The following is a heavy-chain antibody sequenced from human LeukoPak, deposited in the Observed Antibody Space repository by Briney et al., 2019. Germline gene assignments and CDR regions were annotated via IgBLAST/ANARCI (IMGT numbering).Heavy chain of an antibody. Sequence: ASVKVSCKASGYTFTSYAMNWVRQAPGQGLEWMGWINTNTGNPTYAQGFTGRFVFSLDTSVSTAYLQISSLKAEDTAVYYCAIVSPMITFGGVPHWFDPWGQGTLVTVSS. CDR3: AIVSPMITFGGVPHWFDP. CDR1: GYTFTSYA. V-gene: IGHV7-4-1*02. D-gene: IGHD3-16*01. J-gene: IGHJ5*02. CDR2: INTNTGNP.